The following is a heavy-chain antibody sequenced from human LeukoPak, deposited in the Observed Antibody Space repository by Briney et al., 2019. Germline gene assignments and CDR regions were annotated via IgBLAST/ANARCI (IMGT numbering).Heavy chain of an antibody. CDR2: IQYSGTT. V-gene: IGHV4-39*01. J-gene: IGHJ4*02. D-gene: IGHD3-10*01. Sequence: PSETLSLTCIVSGGSITSRDYYWGWIRQPPGKGLEWIRSIQYSGTTYYNPSLKSRVTVSVDTSKNQFSLNLSSVTATDTAVYYCARRRGSRLRGLTTYYFDSWGQGTLVTVSS. CDR1: GGSITSRDYY. CDR3: ARRRGSRLRGLTTYYFDS.